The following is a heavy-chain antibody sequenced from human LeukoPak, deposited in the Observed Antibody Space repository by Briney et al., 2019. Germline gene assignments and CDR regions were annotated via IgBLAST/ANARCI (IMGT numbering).Heavy chain of an antibody. CDR3: ARAGYSGYTFDY. CDR2: IFPGDSDS. CDR1: GYSFTSYW. V-gene: IGHV5-51*01. D-gene: IGHD5-12*01. Sequence: PGGSLRLSCKGSGYSFTSYWIGWVRQMSGKGLEWMGIIFPGDSDSRYSPSFQGQVTISADKSISAAYLQWNSLKASDTAMYYCARAGYSGYTFDYWGQGTLVTVSS. J-gene: IGHJ4*02.